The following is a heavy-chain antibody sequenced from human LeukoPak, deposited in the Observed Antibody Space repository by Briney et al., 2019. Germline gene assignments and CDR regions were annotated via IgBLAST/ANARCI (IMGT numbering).Heavy chain of an antibody. Sequence: SETLSLTCTVSGGSISSYYWSWIRQPPGKGLEWIGYIYYSGSTNYNPSLKSRVTISVDTSKNQFSPKLSSVTAADTAVYYCARDDGVGFDYWGQGTLVTVSS. CDR3: ARDDGVGFDY. V-gene: IGHV4-59*01. CDR2: IYYSGST. CDR1: GGSISSYY. D-gene: IGHD3-10*01. J-gene: IGHJ4*02.